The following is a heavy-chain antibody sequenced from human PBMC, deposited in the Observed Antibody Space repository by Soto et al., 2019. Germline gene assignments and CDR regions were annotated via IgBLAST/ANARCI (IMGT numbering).Heavy chain of an antibody. V-gene: IGHV3-30-3*01. Sequence: QVQLVESGGGVVQPGRSLRLSCAASGFTFSSYAMHWVRQAPGKGLEWVAVISYDGSNKYYADSVKGRFIISRDNSKNTLYLQMNSLRAEDTAVYYCASPRLSSDGTTPIEYWGQGTLVTVSS. CDR3: ASPRLSSDGTTPIEY. CDR1: GFTFSSYA. CDR2: ISYDGSNK. D-gene: IGHD1-1*01. J-gene: IGHJ4*02.